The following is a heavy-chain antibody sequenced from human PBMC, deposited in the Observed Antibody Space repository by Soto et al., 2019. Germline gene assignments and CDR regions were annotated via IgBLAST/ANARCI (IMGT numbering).Heavy chain of an antibody. V-gene: IGHV1-18*01. CDR1: GFSFTSYG. CDR2: ISTYNGNT. Sequence: GASVKVSCKASGFSFTSYGVSWVRQSPGQGLEWMGWISTYNGNTYYAQKFQGRVTMTTDTSTSTAYMELRSLRSDDTAVYYCARDQGRGCSGGRCFSAQLDYWGQGVLVTV. J-gene: IGHJ4*02. D-gene: IGHD2-15*01. CDR3: ARDQGRGCSGGRCFSAQLDY.